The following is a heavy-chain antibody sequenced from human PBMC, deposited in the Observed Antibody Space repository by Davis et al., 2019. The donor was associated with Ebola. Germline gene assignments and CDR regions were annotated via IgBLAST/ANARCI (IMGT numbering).Heavy chain of an antibody. CDR3: AKHTGSVALYVMDV. D-gene: IGHD6-19*01. Sequence: GESLKISCAASGFIFTDYYMGWIRQAPGKGLEWVSHISVSKDTIYYADSVKGRFSISRDNARDSLFLQMNSLRVEDTAVYYCAKHTGSVALYVMDVWGQGTTVTVSS. J-gene: IGHJ6*02. V-gene: IGHV3-11*01. CDR1: GFIFTDYY. CDR2: ISVSKDTI.